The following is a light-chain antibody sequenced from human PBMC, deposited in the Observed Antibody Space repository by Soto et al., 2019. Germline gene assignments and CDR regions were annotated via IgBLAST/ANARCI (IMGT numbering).Light chain of an antibody. CDR3: QSYDTRHPLG. V-gene: IGLV6-57*01. Sequence: NFMLTQTHSVSESPGKTVTISCTRSSGSIGSSYVQWYQHRTGSSHTTVIFEDNQRPTGVPVRFSGSIDISSNSASLVISGLRTEDEAEYYCQSYDTRHPLGLGGWTKLTVL. CDR2: EDN. CDR1: SGSIGSSY. J-gene: IGLJ3*02.